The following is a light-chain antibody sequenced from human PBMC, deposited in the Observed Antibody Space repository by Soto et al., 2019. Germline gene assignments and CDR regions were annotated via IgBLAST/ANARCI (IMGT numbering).Light chain of an antibody. Sequence: DIQMTQSPSSLSASVGDRVTITCRASQSISSYLNWYQQKPGKAPKLLIYAASSLQSGVPSRFSCSESGTDCTLTISSQQPEDFATYYCQQSYSTPISCGQATLPEIK. CDR3: QQSYSTPIS. CDR2: AAS. V-gene: IGKV1-39*01. J-gene: IGKJ5*01. CDR1: QSISSY.